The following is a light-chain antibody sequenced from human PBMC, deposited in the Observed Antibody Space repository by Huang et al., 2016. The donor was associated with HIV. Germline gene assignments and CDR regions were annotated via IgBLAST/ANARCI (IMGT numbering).Light chain of an antibody. CDR1: QSLLHSNGYNY. CDR2: LGS. Sequence: DIVMTQTPVSLPATPGEPASISCRSSQSLLHSNGYNYVDWYVQKPGQSPQLLIYLGSNRASGVPDRFSGSGSGTDFTLKISRVEAEDVGVYYCIEAQHRTFGQGTRLEIK. J-gene: IGKJ2*01. V-gene: IGKV2-28*01. CDR3: IEAQHRT.